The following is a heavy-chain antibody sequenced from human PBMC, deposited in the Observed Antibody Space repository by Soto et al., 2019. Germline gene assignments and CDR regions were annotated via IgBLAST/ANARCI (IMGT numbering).Heavy chain of an antibody. V-gene: IGHV4-59*01. CDR2: IFYSGST. Sequence: NPSLTCTVSGGSISSYYWSWIRQPPGKGLEWIGYIFYSGSTNYNLSLKSRVTISVDTSKNQFSLKLRSVTAADTAVYYCARDSATLGMDVWGQGTTVTVSS. CDR3: ARDSATLGMDV. D-gene: IGHD5-12*01. J-gene: IGHJ6*02. CDR1: GGSISSYY.